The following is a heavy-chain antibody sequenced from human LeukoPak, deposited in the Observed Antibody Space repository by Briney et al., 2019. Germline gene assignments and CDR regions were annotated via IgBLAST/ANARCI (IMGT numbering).Heavy chain of an antibody. J-gene: IGHJ4*02. V-gene: IGHV4-59*01. D-gene: IGHD3-16*01. Sequence: PSETLSLTCTVSGDSISGYYWSWIRQTPEKGLEWIGYTHSSGQTSYNPSLSGRVTISVDTSKNQFSLKLSSVTAADTAVYYCARGHGGYAYYFDYWGQGTLVTVSS. CDR2: THSSGQT. CDR3: ARGHGGYAYYFDY. CDR1: GDSISGYY.